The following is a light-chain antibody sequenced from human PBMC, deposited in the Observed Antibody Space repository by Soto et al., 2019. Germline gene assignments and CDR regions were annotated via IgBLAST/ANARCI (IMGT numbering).Light chain of an antibody. Sequence: QSVLTQPPSASGTPGQRVTISCSGSRSSIGSNTVNWYQHLPGMAPKLLIYSNNQRPSGVPDRFSGSKSGTSASLAISGLQSEDEADYYCAAWDDSLNGSYVFGTGTKLTVL. CDR1: RSSIGSNT. CDR2: SNN. J-gene: IGLJ1*01. CDR3: AAWDDSLNGSYV. V-gene: IGLV1-44*01.